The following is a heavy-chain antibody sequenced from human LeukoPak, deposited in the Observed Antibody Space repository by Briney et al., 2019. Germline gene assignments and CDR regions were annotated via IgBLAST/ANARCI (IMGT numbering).Heavy chain of an antibody. J-gene: IGHJ1*01. CDR3: ARVVRAAAAPRSYFQH. Sequence: GAPVKVSCKASGYTFTGYYMHWVRQAPGQGLEWMGWINPNSGGTNYAQKFQGRVTMTRDTSISTAYMELSRLRSDDTAAYYCARVVRAAAAPRSYFQHWGQGTLVTVSS. CDR2: INPNSGGT. V-gene: IGHV1-2*02. D-gene: IGHD6-13*01. CDR1: GYTFTGYY.